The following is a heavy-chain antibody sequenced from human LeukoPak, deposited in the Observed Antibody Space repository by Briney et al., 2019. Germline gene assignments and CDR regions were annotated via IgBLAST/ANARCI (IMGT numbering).Heavy chain of an antibody. D-gene: IGHD2-2*01. V-gene: IGHV3-49*03. CDR2: IRSKAYGGTT. CDR1: GFTFGDYA. Sequence: PGGSLRLSCIASGFTFGDYAMSWFRQAPGKGLEWVGFIRSKAYGGTTEYAASVKGRFTISRDDSKSIAYLQMNSLRTEDTAVYYCTRAYCTSTTCFWPPYFDYWGQGTLVTVSS. CDR3: TRAYCTSTTCFWPPYFDY. J-gene: IGHJ4*02.